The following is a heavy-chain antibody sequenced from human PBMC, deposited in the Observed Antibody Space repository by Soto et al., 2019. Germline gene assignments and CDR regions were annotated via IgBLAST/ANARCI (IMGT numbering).Heavy chain of an antibody. D-gene: IGHD3-16*01. CDR2: IGSSGVDR. CDR3: VRGDYRDH. CDR1: GFTFSTST. Sequence: EVQLVDSGGGLVKPGGSLRLSCAASGFTFSTSTMNGVRQAPGKGLEWVSSIGSSGVDRYYADSVRGRFTISRDNAKNSLYVVMNGLRAGDTAVYYCVRGDYRDHWGQGTLVTVSS. V-gene: IGHV3-21*06. J-gene: IGHJ4*02.